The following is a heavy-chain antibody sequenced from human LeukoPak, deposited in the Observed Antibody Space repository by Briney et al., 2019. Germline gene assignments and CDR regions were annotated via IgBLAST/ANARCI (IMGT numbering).Heavy chain of an antibody. Sequence: SETLSLTCTVSGGSISGYYWNWIRQPAGKGLEWIGRMYTSGSTSYNPSLTSRVTMSVDSSKNQFSLNLNSVIAADTAFYYCARGRAYYDSSGFFNFWGQGILVTVSS. CDR3: ARGRAYYDSSGFFNF. D-gene: IGHD3-22*01. CDR2: MYTSGST. CDR1: GGSISGYY. J-gene: IGHJ4*02. V-gene: IGHV4-4*07.